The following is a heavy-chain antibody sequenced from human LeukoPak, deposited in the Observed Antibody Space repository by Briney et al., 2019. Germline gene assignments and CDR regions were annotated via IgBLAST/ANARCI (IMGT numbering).Heavy chain of an antibody. J-gene: IGHJ4*02. Sequence: SETLSLTCSVSGVSISTYYWIWIRQPPAKGLEWMGFFSYSGSTKYNPSLKSRVTMSVDASKNQFSLKLNSVTAADTAVYYCARMYSGTSYYFDYWGQGTLVTVSS. D-gene: IGHD1-26*01. CDR2: FSYSGST. CDR3: ARMYSGTSYYFDY. CDR1: GVSISTYY. V-gene: IGHV4-59*01.